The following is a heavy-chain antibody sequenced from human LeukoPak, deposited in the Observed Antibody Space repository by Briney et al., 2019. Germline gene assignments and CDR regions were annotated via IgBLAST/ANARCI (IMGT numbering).Heavy chain of an antibody. V-gene: IGHV3-74*01. J-gene: IGHJ4*02. D-gene: IGHD1-1*01. Sequence: QSGGSLRLSCAASGFTFSGFWMHWVRQAPGKGLVWVSRINKDGSTTTYADSVKGRFTISRDNAENTLYLQMSSLRVEDTAVYYCAREGRDTTIDYWGQRTLVTVSS. CDR3: AREGRDTTIDY. CDR2: INKDGSTT. CDR1: GFTFSGFW.